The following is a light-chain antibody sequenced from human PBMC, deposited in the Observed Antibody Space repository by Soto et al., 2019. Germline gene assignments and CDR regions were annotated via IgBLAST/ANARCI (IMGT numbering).Light chain of an antibody. V-gene: IGLV2-11*01. CDR3: CSYAGSSLVV. J-gene: IGLJ3*02. CDR2: DVS. CDR1: SSDVGGYNY. Sequence: QSALTQPRSVSGSPGQSVTISCTGTSSDVGGYNYVSWYQQHPGKAPKLMIYDVSKRPSGVPDRFSGSKSDNTASLTISGLQAEDEADYYCCSYAGSSLVVFGGGTKLNVL.